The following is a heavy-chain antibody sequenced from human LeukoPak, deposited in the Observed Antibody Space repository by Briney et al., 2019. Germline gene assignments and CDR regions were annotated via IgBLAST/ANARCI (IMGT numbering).Heavy chain of an antibody. J-gene: IGHJ4*02. CDR3: ARGPYCGGDCYNLNYFDY. CDR2: INGNGGGS. D-gene: IGHD2-21*02. CDR1: GFTFSDHA. Sequence: GGSLRLSCAASGFTFSDHAMSWVRQAPAKGLEWVSSINGNGGGSYYIDSVKGRFTVSRDNSKNTLYLQMNSLRAEDTAVYYCARGPYCGGDCYNLNYFDYWGQGTLVTVSS. V-gene: IGHV3-23*01.